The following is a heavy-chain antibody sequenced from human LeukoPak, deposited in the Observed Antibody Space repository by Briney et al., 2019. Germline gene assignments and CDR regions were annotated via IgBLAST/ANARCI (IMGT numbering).Heavy chain of an antibody. CDR1: GGSISSGDYY. D-gene: IGHD1-26*01. CDR2: IYHTGSF. J-gene: IGHJ4*02. Sequence: SETLSLTCTVSGGSISSGDYYWSWIRQPPGKGPEWIGFIYHTGSFHYNPSLKSRVTISVDTSKNQFSLKLSSVTAADTAVYYCARIVGASDYWGQGTLVTVSS. V-gene: IGHV4-30-4*01. CDR3: ARIVGASDY.